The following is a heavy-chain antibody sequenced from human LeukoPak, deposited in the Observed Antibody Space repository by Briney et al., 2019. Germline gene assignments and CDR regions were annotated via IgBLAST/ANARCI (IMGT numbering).Heavy chain of an antibody. J-gene: IGHJ4*02. CDR1: GFTFTAYY. Sequence: ASVKVSCKASGFTFTAYYMHWVRQAPGQGLEWMGWISAYNGNTNYAQKLQGRVTMTTDTSTSTAYMELRSLRSDDTAVYYCARVRGFDGEDNDYWGQGTLVTVSS. D-gene: IGHD4-17*01. CDR3: ARVRGFDGEDNDY. CDR2: ISAYNGNT. V-gene: IGHV1-18*04.